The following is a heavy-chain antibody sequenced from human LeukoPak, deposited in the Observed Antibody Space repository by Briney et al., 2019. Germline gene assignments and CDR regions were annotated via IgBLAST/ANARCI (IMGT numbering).Heavy chain of an antibody. Sequence: ASVKVSCKASGYTFTSYYMHWVRQAPGQGLEWMGIINPSGGSTNYAQKLQGRVTMTTDTSTSTAYMELRSLRSDDTAVYYCARDTVGATKVFDYWGQGTLVTVSS. J-gene: IGHJ4*02. CDR3: ARDTVGATKVFDY. CDR2: INPSGGST. V-gene: IGHV1-46*01. D-gene: IGHD1-26*01. CDR1: GYTFTSYY.